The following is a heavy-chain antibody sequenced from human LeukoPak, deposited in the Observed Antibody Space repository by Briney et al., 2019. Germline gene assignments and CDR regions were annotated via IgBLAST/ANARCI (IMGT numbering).Heavy chain of an antibody. V-gene: IGHV3-48*04. J-gene: IGHJ4*02. D-gene: IGHD3-22*01. Sequence: GGSLRLPCAASGFTFSNYNMNWVRQAPGKGLEWVSYISSSSTTISYADSVRGRFTISRDNAKNSLYLQINSLRAEDTAVYYCARDRDSSGYYTGYWGQGTLVTISS. CDR2: ISSSSTTI. CDR3: ARDRDSSGYYTGY. CDR1: GFTFSNYN.